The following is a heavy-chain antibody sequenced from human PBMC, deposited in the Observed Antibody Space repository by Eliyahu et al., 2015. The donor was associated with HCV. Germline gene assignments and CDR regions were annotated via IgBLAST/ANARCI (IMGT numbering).Heavy chain of an antibody. Sequence: QVQLQESGPGLVKPSETLSLTCXVPGASITTYYWSWIRQPPGKGREWIGYTHXXRSTNXNPSLKSRVTISVDTSKNQFSXKLTSVTAADTAVYYCASGGGGIAVAGTGGWFDPWGQGTLVTVSS. CDR2: THXXRST. D-gene: IGHD6-19*01. CDR1: GASITTYY. V-gene: IGHV4-59*01. CDR3: ASGGGGIAVAGTGGWFDP. J-gene: IGHJ5*02.